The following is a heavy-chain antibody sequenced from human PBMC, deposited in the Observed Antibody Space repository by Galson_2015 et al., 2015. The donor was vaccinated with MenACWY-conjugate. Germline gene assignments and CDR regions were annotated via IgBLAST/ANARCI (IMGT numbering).Heavy chain of an antibody. D-gene: IGHD3-10*01. V-gene: IGHV5-51*01. J-gene: IGHJ4*02. CDR3: AREGPYGSGSYDF. CDR2: DSDT. Sequence: DSDTRYSPSFDGQVTISADKSISTAYLQWSSLKASDTAMYYCAREGPYGSGSYDFWGQGTLVTVSS.